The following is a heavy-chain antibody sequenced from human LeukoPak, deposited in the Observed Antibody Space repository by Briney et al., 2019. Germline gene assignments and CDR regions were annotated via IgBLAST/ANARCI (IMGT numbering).Heavy chain of an antibody. J-gene: IGHJ4*02. CDR3: ARRSTSGSYYFDC. CDR2: IYYSGST. Sequence: TPSGTLSLTCTVSGDSISSGTYSWGWIRQPPGKGLEWIGSIYYSGSTYYNPSLKSRVTISVDTSKSQFSLTLSSVTAADTAVYFCARRSTSGSYYFDCWGQGTLITVSS. V-gene: IGHV4-39*01. CDR1: GDSISSGTYS. D-gene: IGHD6-19*01.